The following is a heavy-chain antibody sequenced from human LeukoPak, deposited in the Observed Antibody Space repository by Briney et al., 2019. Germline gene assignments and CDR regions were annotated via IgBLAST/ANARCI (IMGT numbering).Heavy chain of an antibody. CDR1: GGSISSGGYS. V-gene: IGHV4-30-2*01. J-gene: IGHJ4*02. CDR2: IYHSGST. CDR3: ARAPEEGIAARGGFDY. D-gene: IGHD6-6*01. Sequence: PSQTLSLTCAVSGGSISSGGYSWSWLRQPPGKGLEWIGYIYHSGSTYYNPSLKSRVTISVDRSKNQFSLKLSSVTAADTAVYFCARAPEEGIAARGGFDYWGQGTLVTVSS.